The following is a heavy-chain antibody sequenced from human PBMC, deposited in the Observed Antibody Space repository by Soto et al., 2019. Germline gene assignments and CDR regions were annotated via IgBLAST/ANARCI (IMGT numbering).Heavy chain of an antibody. CDR2: INAGNGET. CDR3: AISTTWDTPFDN. V-gene: IGHV1-3*01. Sequence: ASVKVSCKASGYTFTNVHWVHQAPGQGLEWMGWINAGNGETRFSQKFQGRVTVTRDTSATTAYMEMSSLRSEDTAIYYCAISTTWDTPFDNWGQGTLVTVSS. CDR1: GYTFTN. D-gene: IGHD3-3*02. J-gene: IGHJ4*02.